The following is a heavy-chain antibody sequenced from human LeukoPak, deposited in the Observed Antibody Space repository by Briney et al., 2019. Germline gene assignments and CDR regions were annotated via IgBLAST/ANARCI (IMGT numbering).Heavy chain of an antibody. Sequence: GGSLRLSCAASGFTFSNCTMNWVRQAPGKGLEWVSVISTSGGRTYYADSVKGRFTISRDNSKNTLFLQMNSLRAEDAAVYYCAKRVGATTRAVDFWGQGTLVTVSS. D-gene: IGHD1-26*01. V-gene: IGHV3-23*01. CDR2: ISTSGGRT. CDR3: AKRVGATTRAVDF. J-gene: IGHJ4*02. CDR1: GFTFSNCT.